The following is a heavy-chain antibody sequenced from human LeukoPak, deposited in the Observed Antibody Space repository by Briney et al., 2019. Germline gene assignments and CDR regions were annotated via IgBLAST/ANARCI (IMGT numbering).Heavy chain of an antibody. CDR3: ARDKIVGASKFDY. Sequence: GGSLRLSCAVSGFTFSNYWMGWVRQAPGKGLEWVAHIKQDESEKYYVDSVKGRFTISRDNAKNSLYLQMNSLRAEDMAIYYCARDKIVGASKFDYWGQGTLVTVSS. J-gene: IGHJ4*02. CDR1: GFTFSNYW. V-gene: IGHV3-7*01. CDR2: IKQDESEK. D-gene: IGHD1-26*01.